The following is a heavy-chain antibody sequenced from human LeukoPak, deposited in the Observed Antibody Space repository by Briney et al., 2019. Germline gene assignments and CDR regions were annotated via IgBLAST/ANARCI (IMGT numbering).Heavy chain of an antibody. Sequence: SETLSLTCTVSGGSISSSSYYWGWIRQPPGKGLEWIGSIYYSGSTYYNPSLKSRVTISVDTSKNQFSLKLSSVTAADTAVYYCARRDIVVVPAAPFDPWGQGTLVTVSS. CDR2: IYYSGST. D-gene: IGHD2-2*01. CDR1: GGSISSSSYY. V-gene: IGHV4-39*01. CDR3: ARRDIVVVPAAPFDP. J-gene: IGHJ5*02.